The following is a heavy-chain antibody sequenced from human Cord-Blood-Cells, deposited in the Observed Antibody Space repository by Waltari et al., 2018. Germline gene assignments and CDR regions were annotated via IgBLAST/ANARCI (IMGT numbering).Heavy chain of an antibody. Sequence: EVQLVESGGGLVQPGGSLRLSCAASGFTFSSYWMSWVRQAPGKGLEWVANIKQDGSEKYYVDSVKGRFTISRDNAKNSLYLQMNSLRVEDTAVYYCASYYDILTGYDAFDIWGQGTMVTVSS. V-gene: IGHV3-7*01. CDR3: ASYYDILTGYDAFDI. CDR2: IKQDGSEK. CDR1: GFTFSSYW. J-gene: IGHJ3*02. D-gene: IGHD3-9*01.